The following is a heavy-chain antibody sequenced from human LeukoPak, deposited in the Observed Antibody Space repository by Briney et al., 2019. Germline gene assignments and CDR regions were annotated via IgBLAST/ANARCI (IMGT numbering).Heavy chain of an antibody. Sequence: GGSLRLSCAASGFTFSNYNMNWVRQAPGKGLEWVSSISRSSSSIYYADSVKGRFTISRDNAKNSLYLQMNSLRAEDTAVYYCAGGTGRFMFDIWGQGTMVTVSS. CDR1: GFTFSNYN. J-gene: IGHJ3*02. CDR2: ISRSSSSI. V-gene: IGHV3-21*01. CDR3: AGGTGRFMFDI. D-gene: IGHD3-3*01.